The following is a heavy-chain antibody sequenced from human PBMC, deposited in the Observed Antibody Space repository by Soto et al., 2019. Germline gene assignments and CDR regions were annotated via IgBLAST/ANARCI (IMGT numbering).Heavy chain of an antibody. CDR3: AKDRVSSSSGLDY. CDR2: ISYDGSNK. D-gene: IGHD6-13*01. J-gene: IGHJ4*02. CDR1: GFTFSSYG. Sequence: QVQLVESGGGVVQPGRSLRLSCAASGFTFSSYGMHWVRQAPGKGLEWVAVISYDGSNKYYADSVQGRFTISRDNSKNTLYLQMNSLRAEGTAVYYCAKDRVSSSSGLDYWGQGTLGTGSS. V-gene: IGHV3-30*18.